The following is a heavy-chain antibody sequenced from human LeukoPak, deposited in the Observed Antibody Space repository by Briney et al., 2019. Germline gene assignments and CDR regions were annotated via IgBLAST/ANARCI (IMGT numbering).Heavy chain of an antibody. CDR3: ARRYSGYGIRDY. CDR1: GLTSCAYD. V-gene: IGHV3-11*03. CDR2: ISDSSSYT. Sequence: GGSLRLSCAASGLTSCAYDSTRIRQAPGKGLEWVSYISDSSSYTDYADSVKGRFTISRDNSKNSLYLQMNSLRAEETAVYYCARRYSGYGIRDYWGEGTLVTVSS. D-gene: IGHD1-26*01. J-gene: IGHJ4*02.